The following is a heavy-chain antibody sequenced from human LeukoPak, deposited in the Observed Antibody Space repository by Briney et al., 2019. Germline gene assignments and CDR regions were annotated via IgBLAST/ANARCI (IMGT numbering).Heavy chain of an antibody. CDR2: IDSDGSSA. Sequence: PGGSLRLSRAASGFTLSDVRMQWVRQAPGRGLFWGSYIDSDGSSAIYADSVKGRFIISRDIATSTLYLHMNSLRAEDTGVYFCATGDPPLPYWGQGTQVTVS. J-gene: IGHJ4*02. CDR3: ATGDPPLPY. V-gene: IGHV3-74*01. CDR1: GFTLSDVR.